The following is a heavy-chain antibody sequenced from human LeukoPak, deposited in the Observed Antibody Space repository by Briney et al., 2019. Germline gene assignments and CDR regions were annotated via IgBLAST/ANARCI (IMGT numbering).Heavy chain of an antibody. Sequence: GGSLRLSCAASGFTFSDYYMTWIRQAPGKGLEWVSYISSGSTYAIYADSVKGRFTISRDNAKNSLYLQMNSVRAEDTAVYYCARDSQYAMDVWGQGTTVTVSS. V-gene: IGHV3-11*05. J-gene: IGHJ6*02. CDR3: ARDSQYAMDV. CDR1: GFTFSDYY. CDR2: ISSGSTYA.